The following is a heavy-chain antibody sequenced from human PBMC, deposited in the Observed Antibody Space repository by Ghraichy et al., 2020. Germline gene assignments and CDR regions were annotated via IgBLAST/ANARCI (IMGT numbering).Heavy chain of an antibody. V-gene: IGHV4-34*01. Sequence: SETLSLTCAIFGGSFSGYYWSWIRQPPGKGLEWIGEINHRGSTIYNPSLKSRVTISVDTSRNKFSLKLSWLTAADTAVYYCARQPVVIDPNWFDTWGQGTLVTVSS. CDR1: GGSFSGYY. CDR3: ARQPVVIDPNWFDT. D-gene: IGHD3-22*01. CDR2: INHRGST. J-gene: IGHJ5*02.